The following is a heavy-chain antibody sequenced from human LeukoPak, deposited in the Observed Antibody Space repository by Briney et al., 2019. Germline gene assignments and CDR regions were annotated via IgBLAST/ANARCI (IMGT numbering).Heavy chain of an antibody. Sequence: GGSLRLSCAASGFTFSSHSMNWVRQAPGKGLEWVSSISSSSSYIYYADSVKGRFTISRDNAKNSLYLQMNSLRAEDTAVYYCARVPRDYSSSSSDYWGQGTLVTVSS. J-gene: IGHJ4*02. CDR3: ARVPRDYSSSSSDY. V-gene: IGHV3-21*01. CDR1: GFTFSSHS. D-gene: IGHD6-6*01. CDR2: ISSSSSYI.